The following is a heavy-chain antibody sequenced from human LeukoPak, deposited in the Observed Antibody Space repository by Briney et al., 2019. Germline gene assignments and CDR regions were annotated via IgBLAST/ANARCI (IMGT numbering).Heavy chain of an antibody. CDR3: AKAKRAVVTAIWYFDY. Sequence: GGSLRLSCAASGFTVSSNYMTWIRQAPGKGLEWVSYISATGYTVFYADSVKGRFTISRDNAKNSLFLEMNSLRAEDTALYYCAKAKRAVVTAIWYFDYWGQGTLVTVSS. V-gene: IGHV3-11*01. J-gene: IGHJ4*02. CDR2: ISATGYTV. D-gene: IGHD2-21*02. CDR1: GFTVSSNY.